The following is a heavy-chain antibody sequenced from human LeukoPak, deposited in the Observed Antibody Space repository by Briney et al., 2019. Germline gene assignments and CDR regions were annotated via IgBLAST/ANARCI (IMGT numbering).Heavy chain of an antibody. CDR1: GFTFSSHW. CDR3: ASVWVSGWTECMDY. CDR2: IKRDGREK. D-gene: IGHD6-19*01. V-gene: IGHV3-7*01. Sequence: PGGSLRLSCAASGFTFSSHWMSWVRQAPGKGLEWVANIKRDGREKNYVDSVKGRFSISRDNVKNSLHLQMNSLRAEDTAVHYCASVWVSGWTECMDYWGQGTLVTVSS. J-gene: IGHJ4*02.